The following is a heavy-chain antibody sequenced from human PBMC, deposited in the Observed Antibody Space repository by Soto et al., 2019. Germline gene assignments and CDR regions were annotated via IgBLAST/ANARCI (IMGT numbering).Heavy chain of an antibody. CDR2: IYYSGST. CDR1: GGSISSYY. D-gene: IGHD3-10*01. J-gene: IGHJ5*02. V-gene: IGHV4-59*01. CDR3: AREPSRRFGEDDNWFDP. Sequence: SETLSLTCTVSGGSISSYYWSWIRQPPGKGLEWIGYIYYSGSTNYNPSLKSRVTISVDTSKNQFSLKLSSVTAADTAVYYCAREPSRRFGEDDNWFDPWGQGTLVTVSS.